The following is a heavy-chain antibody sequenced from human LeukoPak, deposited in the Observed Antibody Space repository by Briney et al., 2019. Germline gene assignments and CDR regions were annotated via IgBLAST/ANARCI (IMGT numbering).Heavy chain of an antibody. Sequence: PGGSLRLSCAASGFTFSSFWMNWVRQAPGRGLEWVANIKEDGSEKYYGDSVKGRFTISRDNAKKSVYLQMYSLRAEDTAVYYCARGHGSTHYFDYWGQGTLVTVSS. V-gene: IGHV3-7*05. CDR2: IKEDGSEK. D-gene: IGHD1-26*01. CDR1: GFTFSSFW. J-gene: IGHJ4*02. CDR3: ARGHGSTHYFDY.